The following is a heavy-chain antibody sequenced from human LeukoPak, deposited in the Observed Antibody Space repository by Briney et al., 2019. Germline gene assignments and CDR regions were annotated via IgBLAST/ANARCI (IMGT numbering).Heavy chain of an antibody. V-gene: IGHV3-30*19. CDR1: GLTFSSYN. D-gene: IGHD6-19*01. CDR3: LGGAVAGN. J-gene: IGHJ4*02. Sequence: GGSLRLSCAVSGLTFSSYNMNWVRQAPGKGLEWVAVISYDGSNKYYADSVKGRFTISRDNSKNTLYLQMNSLRAEDTAVYYCLGGAVAGNWGQGTLVTVPS. CDR2: ISYDGSNK.